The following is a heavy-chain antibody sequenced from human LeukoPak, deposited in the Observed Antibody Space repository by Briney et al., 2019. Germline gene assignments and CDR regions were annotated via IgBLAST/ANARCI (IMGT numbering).Heavy chain of an antibody. CDR1: GGSISSYY. CDR3: ARSERRIAAAGSYWYFDL. J-gene: IGHJ2*01. Sequence: SETLSLTCTVSGGSISSYYWSWIRQPPGKGLEWIGCIYYSGSTNYNPSLKSRVTISVDTSKNQFSLKLSSVTAADTAVYYCARSERRIAAAGSYWYFDLWGRGTLVTVSS. CDR2: IYYSGST. D-gene: IGHD6-13*01. V-gene: IGHV4-59*01.